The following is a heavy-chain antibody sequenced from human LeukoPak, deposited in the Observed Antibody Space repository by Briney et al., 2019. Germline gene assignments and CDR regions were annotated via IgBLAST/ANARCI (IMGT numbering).Heavy chain of an antibody. V-gene: IGHV4-34*01. CDR1: GGSFSGYY. D-gene: IGHD2-2*01. J-gene: IGHJ4*02. CDR3: ARGEDYQLLGRNFDY. Sequence: KASETLSLTCAVYGGSFSGYYWSWIRQPPGTGLEGIGEINHSGSTNYNTSLKSRVTISVATSKNQFSVKLSSVTDADTVVYYCARGEDYQLLGRNFDYWGQGTLVTVSS. CDR2: INHSGST.